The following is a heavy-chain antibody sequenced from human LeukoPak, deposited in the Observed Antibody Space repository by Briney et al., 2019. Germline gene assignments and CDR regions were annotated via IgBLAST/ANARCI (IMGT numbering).Heavy chain of an antibody. CDR2: ISSSSSYI. Sequence: GSLRLSCAASGFTFSSYSMNWVRQAPGKGLEWVSSISSSSSYIYYADSVKGRFTISRDNAKNSLYLQMNSLRAEDTAVYYCAKFTRSGLLQYTVDYWGQGTLVTVSS. J-gene: IGHJ4*02. D-gene: IGHD4-11*01. CDR3: AKFTRSGLLQYTVDY. CDR1: GFTFSSYS. V-gene: IGHV3-21*04.